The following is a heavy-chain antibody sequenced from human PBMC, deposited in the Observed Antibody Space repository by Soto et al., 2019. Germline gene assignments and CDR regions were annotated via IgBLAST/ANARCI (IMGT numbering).Heavy chain of an antibody. Sequence: SETLSLTCTVSGGSISNGGYYWSWIRPPPGKGLEWIGYIYYSGSTNYNPSLKSRVTISVDTSKNQFSLKLSSVTAADTAVYYCARHFGYYYYMDVWGKGNTVTVSS. J-gene: IGHJ6*03. CDR2: IYYSGST. CDR3: ARHFGYYYYMDV. V-gene: IGHV4-61*08. CDR1: GGSISNGGYY. D-gene: IGHD3-10*01.